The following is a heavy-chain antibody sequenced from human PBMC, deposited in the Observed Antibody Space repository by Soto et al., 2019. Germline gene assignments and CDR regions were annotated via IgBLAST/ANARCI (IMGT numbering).Heavy chain of an antibody. CDR1: GFSLTSRPMG. Sequence: QITLKESAPTRVKPTQTLTLTCTFSGFSLTSRPMGVGWIRQPPGKALEWLAFIYWDADKRYSPSLRSRLTITKDTSGNQVVLTMTNMDPVDTATYYCAHRLSGYNWNGGYFDYWGQGALVTVSS. J-gene: IGHJ4*02. CDR2: IYWDADK. V-gene: IGHV2-5*02. D-gene: IGHD1-1*01. CDR3: AHRLSGYNWNGGYFDY.